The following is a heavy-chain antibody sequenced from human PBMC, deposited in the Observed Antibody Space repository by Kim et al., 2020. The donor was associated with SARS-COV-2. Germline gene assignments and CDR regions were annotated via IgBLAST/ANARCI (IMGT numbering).Heavy chain of an antibody. CDR3: TRAKSYYNYGMDV. CDR2: VYHSGST. V-gene: IGHV4-4*02. D-gene: IGHD5-12*01. J-gene: IGHJ6*02. CDR1: GDSFSSGNW. Sequence: SETLSLTCAVSGAVSGDSFSSGNWWTWVRQSPGKGLEWLGEVYHSGSTNYNPSLKSRVTISVDKSRNQFSLRLSSVTAADTAAYYCTRAKSYYNYGMDVWGQGTAVTVAS.